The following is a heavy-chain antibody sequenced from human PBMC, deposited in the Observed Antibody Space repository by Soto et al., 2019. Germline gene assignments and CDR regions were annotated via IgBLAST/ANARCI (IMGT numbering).Heavy chain of an antibody. Sequence: QVQLVQSGAEVKKPGASVKVSCKASGYTFTSYYMHWVRQAPGQGLEWMGIINPSGGSTSYAQKFQGGVTMTRDTSTSTVYMELSSLRSEDTAVYYCARGERITMVRGVIGYWGQGTLVTVSS. CDR2: INPSGGST. J-gene: IGHJ4*02. V-gene: IGHV1-46*01. D-gene: IGHD3-10*01. CDR1: GYTFTSYY. CDR3: ARGERITMVRGVIGY.